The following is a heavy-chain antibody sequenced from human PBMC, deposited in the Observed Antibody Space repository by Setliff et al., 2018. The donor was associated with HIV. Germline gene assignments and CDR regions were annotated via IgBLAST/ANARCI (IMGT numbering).Heavy chain of an antibody. CDR3: ASWGWYYYDSSGYYY. CDR1: GYTLTELS. J-gene: IGHJ4*02. Sequence: ASVKVSCKVSGYTLTELSMHWVRQAPGTGLEWMGGFDPEDGETIYAQKFQGRVTMTEDTSTDTAYMELSSLRSEDTAVYYCASWGWYYYDSSGYYYWGQGTLVTVSS. D-gene: IGHD3-22*01. CDR2: FDPEDGET. V-gene: IGHV1-24*01.